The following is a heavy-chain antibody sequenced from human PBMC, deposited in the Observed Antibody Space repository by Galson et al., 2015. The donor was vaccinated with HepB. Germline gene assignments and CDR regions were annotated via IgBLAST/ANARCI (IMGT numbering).Heavy chain of an antibody. Sequence: ETLSLTCTVSGGSISSYYWSWIRQPPGKGLEWIGYIYYSGSTNYNPSLKSRVTISVDTSKNQFSLKLSSVTAADTAVYYCASSLGEQWLVLDYWGQGTLVTVSS. CDR2: IYYSGST. J-gene: IGHJ4*02. V-gene: IGHV4-59*01. CDR3: ASSLGEQWLVLDY. CDR1: GGSISSYY. D-gene: IGHD6-19*01.